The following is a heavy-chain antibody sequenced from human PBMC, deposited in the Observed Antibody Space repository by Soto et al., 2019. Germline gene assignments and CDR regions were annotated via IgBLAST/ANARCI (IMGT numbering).Heavy chain of an antibody. CDR1: GGSIRSGGYF. Sequence: VQLQESGPGLVKPSQTLSLTCTVSGGSIRSGGYFWSWVRQQPVKGLEWIGHIYYRGGTSYNPSLESRVAMSVDTSKNEFTLKVNSVTAADTAIYYCARFAKEENPKLESWYAFDFWGRGTLVTVSS. CDR2: IYYRGGT. J-gene: IGHJ4*02. V-gene: IGHV4-31*03. CDR3: ARFAKEENPKLESWYAFDF. D-gene: IGHD6-13*01.